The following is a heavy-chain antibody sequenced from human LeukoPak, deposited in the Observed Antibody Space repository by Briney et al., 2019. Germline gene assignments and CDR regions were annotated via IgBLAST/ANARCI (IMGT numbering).Heavy chain of an antibody. D-gene: IGHD1-14*01. V-gene: IGHV1-2*02. CDR2: INPKSGGT. CDR3: ARDLGYAKTEPLYYFDS. Sequence: GASVTVSCKTSGYSFTGYFMHWVRQAPGQGLEWMGWINPKSGGTAHAQKFQGRVTMTRDTSISTAYMELSRLRSDDTAVYYCARDLGYAKTEPLYYFDSWGQGTLVTVSS. CDR1: GYSFTGYF. J-gene: IGHJ4*02.